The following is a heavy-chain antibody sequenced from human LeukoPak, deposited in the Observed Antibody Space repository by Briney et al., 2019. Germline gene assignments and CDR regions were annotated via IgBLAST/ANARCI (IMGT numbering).Heavy chain of an antibody. CDR2: MNPSSGNT. V-gene: IGHV1-8*01. CDR3: VRAAQEGRDSLTGVQTGNWFDP. D-gene: IGHD3-9*01. CDR1: GYNFTSYD. J-gene: IGHJ5*02. Sequence: ASVKVSCKTSGYNFTSYDINWVRQATGQGPEWMGWMNPSSGNTGYAQNFQGRLDLTRNIALTTAYVELSSLTSGDTATYYCVRAAQEGRDSLTGVQTGNWFDPRGQGTLVTVSS.